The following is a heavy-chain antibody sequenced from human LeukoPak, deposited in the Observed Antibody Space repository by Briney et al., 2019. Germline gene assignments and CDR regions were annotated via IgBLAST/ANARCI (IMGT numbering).Heavy chain of an antibody. CDR1: GGSIRNYY. V-gene: IGHV4-59*01. CDR2: IYYSGST. J-gene: IGHJ5*02. D-gene: IGHD3-3*01. CDR3: ARGYRREWLFLNWFDP. Sequence: SETLSLTCTVSGGSIRNYYWSWIRQPPGKGLEWIGYIYYSGSTNYNPSLKSRVTISVDTSKNQFSLKLSSVTAADTAVYYCARGYRREWLFLNWFDPWGQGTLVTVSS.